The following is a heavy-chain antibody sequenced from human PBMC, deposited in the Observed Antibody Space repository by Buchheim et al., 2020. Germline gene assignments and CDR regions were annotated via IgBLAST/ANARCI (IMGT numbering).Heavy chain of an antibody. CDR3: ARVKSSSGTHWFDP. CDR1: GFSFSDHY. V-gene: IGHV3-11*01. CDR2: ITSTCDI. J-gene: IGHJ5*02. D-gene: IGHD6-13*01. Sequence: QVQLVESGGGLVKPGGPLRLSCAASGFSFSDHYMSWIRQGPGMGLEWLSYITSTCDIYYADSVNGRFTISWDKAKNSLYLQMNSLGAEDTAVYYCARVKSSSGTHWFDPWGQGT.